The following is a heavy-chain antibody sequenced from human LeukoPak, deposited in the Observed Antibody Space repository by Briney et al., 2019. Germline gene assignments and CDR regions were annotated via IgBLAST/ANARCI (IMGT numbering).Heavy chain of an antibody. V-gene: IGHV3-23*01. Sequence: GGSLRLSCAASGLTFSNFAMSWVRQAPGKGLEWVSAVSGGGRTTFYADSVKGRFIISRDDSKNTLFLQMNSLRAEDTAVYYCAKGGIALVRGSFDYWGQGTVVTVSS. CDR1: GLTFSNFA. CDR3: AKGGIALVRGSFDY. D-gene: IGHD3-10*01. J-gene: IGHJ4*02. CDR2: VSGGGRTT.